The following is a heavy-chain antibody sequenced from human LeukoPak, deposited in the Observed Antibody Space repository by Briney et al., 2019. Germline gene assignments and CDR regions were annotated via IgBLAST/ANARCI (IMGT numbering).Heavy chain of an antibody. Sequence: PGGSLRLSCAASTFTFSSYGMQWVRQAPGKGLEWVAFIRYDGSNKYYADSVKGRFIISRDNPKNTLYLQMNSLRAEDTAVYYCAKDWRAYCGADCYSYFDYWGQGTLVTVSS. CDR3: AKDWRAYCGADCYSYFDY. D-gene: IGHD2-21*02. CDR1: TFTFSSYG. J-gene: IGHJ4*02. V-gene: IGHV3-30*02. CDR2: IRYDGSNK.